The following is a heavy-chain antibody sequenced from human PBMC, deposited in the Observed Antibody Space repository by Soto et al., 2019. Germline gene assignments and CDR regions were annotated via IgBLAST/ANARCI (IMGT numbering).Heavy chain of an antibody. CDR1: GFTFSSYA. CDR2: ISSSGGST. CDR3: AEVVGERVVIMFDF. Sequence: GWSLSLFCAASGFTFSSYAMSWVRQAPGKGLEWVSTISSSGGSTYYADSVKGRFTISRGKSKNTMYLQMNSLRAEDAAVYYCAEVVGERVVIMFDFWGQGTLVTVSS. D-gene: IGHD3-16*01. V-gene: IGHV3-23*01. J-gene: IGHJ4*02.